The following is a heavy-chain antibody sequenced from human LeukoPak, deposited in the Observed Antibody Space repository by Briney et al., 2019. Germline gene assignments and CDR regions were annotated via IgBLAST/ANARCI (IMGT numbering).Heavy chain of an antibody. D-gene: IGHD3-22*01. Sequence: GGSLRLSCAASRFTFSGYGMSWVRQAPGKGVEWVSAISGSGGSTYYADTLKGRFTISRDNSKNTLYLQMNSLRAEDTAVYYCARVRDSSGYYFVDGWFDSCVRGKVVTVS. CDR2: ISGSGGST. CDR1: RFTFSGYG. J-gene: IGHJ5*01. CDR3: ARVRDSSGYYFVDGWFDS. V-gene: IGHV3-23*01.